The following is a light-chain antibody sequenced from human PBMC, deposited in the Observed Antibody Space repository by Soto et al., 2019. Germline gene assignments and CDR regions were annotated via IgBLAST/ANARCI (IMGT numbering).Light chain of an antibody. V-gene: IGLV1-44*01. CDR1: RTQIGSNS. CDR3: AAWDDSLNGRYV. Sequence: QFVVDQPPPTAGAPGPRVTNSCFWDRTQIGSNSVNWYQQLPGTAPKLLIYSNNQRPSGVPDRFSGSKSGTSASLAISGLQSEDEADYYCAAWDDSLNGRYVFGTGTKVTVL. J-gene: IGLJ1*01. CDR2: SNN.